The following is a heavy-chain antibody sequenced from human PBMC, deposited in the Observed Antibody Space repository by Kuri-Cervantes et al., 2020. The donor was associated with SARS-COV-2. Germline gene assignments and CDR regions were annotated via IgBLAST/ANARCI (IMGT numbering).Heavy chain of an antibody. Sequence: ASVKVSCKASGYTFTSYGISWVRQAPGQGLEWMGWISAYNGNTNYAQKLQGRVTMTTDTSTSTAYMELRSLRSDDTAVYYCTSRFVGNYGNYYYYGMDVWGQGTTVTVSS. D-gene: IGHD4-11*01. CDR1: GYTFTSYG. CDR2: ISAYNGNT. CDR3: TSRFVGNYGNYYYYGMDV. J-gene: IGHJ6*02. V-gene: IGHV1-18*01.